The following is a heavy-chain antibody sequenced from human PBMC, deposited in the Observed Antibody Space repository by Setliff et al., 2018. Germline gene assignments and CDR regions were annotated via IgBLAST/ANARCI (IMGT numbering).Heavy chain of an antibody. CDR2: IKGDESEK. CDR3: GKDTYYYDSSGYYVFDY. Sequence: GGSLRLSCAASGFTFPTYWMTWVRQAPGKGLEWVANIKGDESEKYYVDSVKGRFTIPRDNAKNSLYLQMNSLRAEDTAVYYCGKDTYYYDSSGYYVFDYWGQGTLVTVSS. CDR1: GFTFPTYW. V-gene: IGHV3-7*01. D-gene: IGHD3-22*01. J-gene: IGHJ4*02.